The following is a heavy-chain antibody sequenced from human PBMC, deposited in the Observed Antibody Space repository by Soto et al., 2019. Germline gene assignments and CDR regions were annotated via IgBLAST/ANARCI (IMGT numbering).Heavy chain of an antibody. D-gene: IGHD2-2*01. CDR1: GGSISSGGYS. CDR3: AREADCISTSCYGPRGWFDP. V-gene: IGHV4-30-2*01. CDR2: IYHSGST. Sequence: QLQLQESGSGLVKPSQTLSLTCAVSGGSISSGGYSWSWIRQPPGKGLEWIGYIYHSGSTYYNPSLKSRVTISVDRSKNQFSLKLSSVTAADTAVYYCAREADCISTSCYGPRGWFDPWGQGTLVTVSS. J-gene: IGHJ5*02.